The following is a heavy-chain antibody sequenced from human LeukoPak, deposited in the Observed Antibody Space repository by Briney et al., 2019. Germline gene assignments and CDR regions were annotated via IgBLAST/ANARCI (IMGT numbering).Heavy chain of an antibody. CDR3: ASPVAIVGATRAEYFQH. D-gene: IGHD1-26*01. J-gene: IGHJ1*01. Sequence: PGGSLRLSCAASGFXFSSNYISWVRQAPGKGREWVSVIYSADSTYYADSVKGRFTISRDNSKNTLYLQMNSLRAEDTAVYYCASPVAIVGATRAEYFQHWGQGTLVTVSS. CDR2: IYSADST. V-gene: IGHV3-66*01. CDR1: GFXFSSNY.